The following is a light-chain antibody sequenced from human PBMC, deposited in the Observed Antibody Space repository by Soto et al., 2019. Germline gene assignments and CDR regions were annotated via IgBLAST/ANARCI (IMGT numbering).Light chain of an antibody. J-gene: IGLJ3*02. V-gene: IGLV1-44*01. CDR3: PAWEDNPNGWV. CDR1: SSNIGSNT. Sequence: QPVLTQPPSASGTPGQRVTISCSGSSSNIGSNTVNWYQQLPGTAPKLLIYSNNQRPSGVPDRFSGSKSGTSASLAISGLQSEDGADYYWPAWEDNPNGWVFGRGTK. CDR2: SNN.